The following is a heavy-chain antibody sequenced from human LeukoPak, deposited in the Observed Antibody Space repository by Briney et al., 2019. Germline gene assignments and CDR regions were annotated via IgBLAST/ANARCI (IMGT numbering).Heavy chain of an antibody. J-gene: IGHJ5*02. Sequence: PGGPLRLSCAAYGFDLTTYAMTWVRQAPAKGLEWVSSIRIGGGGTYYADSVKGRFTISRDNSENTLHLQMNNLRVEDTARYFCARCMVLSQGWCNWFDPWGQGTLVTVSS. CDR1: GFDLTTYA. CDR3: ARCMVLSQGWCNWFDP. CDR2: IRIGGGGT. V-gene: IGHV3-23*01. D-gene: IGHD6-13*01.